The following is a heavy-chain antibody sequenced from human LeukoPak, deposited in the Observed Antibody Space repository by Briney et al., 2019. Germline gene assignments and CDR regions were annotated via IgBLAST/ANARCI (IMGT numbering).Heavy chain of an antibody. D-gene: IGHD3-3*01. CDR3: ARAVPMYYDFWSGYSHFDY. CDR2: IYYSGST. J-gene: IGHJ4*02. V-gene: IGHV4-39*01. Sequence: SETLSLTCTVSGGSISSSSYYWGWIRQPPGKGLEWIGGIYYSGSTYYNPSLKSRVTISVDTSKNQFSLKLSSVTAADTAVYYCARAVPMYYDFWSGYSHFDYWGQGTLVTVSS. CDR1: GGSISSSSYY.